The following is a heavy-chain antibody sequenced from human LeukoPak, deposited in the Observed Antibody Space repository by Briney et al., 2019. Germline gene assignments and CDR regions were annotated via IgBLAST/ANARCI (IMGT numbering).Heavy chain of an antibody. Sequence: PGGSLKLSCAASGFTVSSNYMSWVRQAPGKGLEWVSVIYSSGSTYYADSVNGRFTISRDNSKNTLYLQMNSLRAEDTAVYYCARGPPGGYYYCYMRVWGRENTVSVSS. CDR1: GFTVSSNY. V-gene: IGHV3-53*01. CDR2: IYSSGST. D-gene: IGHD3-16*01. J-gene: IGHJ6*03. CDR3: ARGPPGGYYYCYMRV.